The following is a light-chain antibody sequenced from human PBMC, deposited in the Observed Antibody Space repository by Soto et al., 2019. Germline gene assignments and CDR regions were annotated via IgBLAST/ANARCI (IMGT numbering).Light chain of an antibody. Sequence: EIVLTQSPGTLSLSPGERATLSCRASQSVSRSYLAWYQQKPGQAPRLLIYGASRRATGIPDRFSGSGSGTDFTLTISRLEPEDFAVYYCQQYGSSPQTFGQGTRLEIK. V-gene: IGKV3-20*01. CDR1: QSVSRSY. CDR3: QQYGSSPQT. J-gene: IGKJ5*01. CDR2: GAS.